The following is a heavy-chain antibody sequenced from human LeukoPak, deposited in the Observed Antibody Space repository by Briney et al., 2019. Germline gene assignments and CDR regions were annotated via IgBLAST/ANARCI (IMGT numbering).Heavy chain of an antibody. CDR2: ISSSGSTI. Sequence: GGSLRLSCAASGFTFSSYEMNWVRQAPGKGLEWVSYISSSGSTIYYADSVKGRFTISRDNAKNSLYLQMNSLRAEDTALYYCARDQSWFDPWGQGTLVTVSS. J-gene: IGHJ5*02. CDR1: GFTFSSYE. V-gene: IGHV3-48*03. CDR3: ARDQSWFDP.